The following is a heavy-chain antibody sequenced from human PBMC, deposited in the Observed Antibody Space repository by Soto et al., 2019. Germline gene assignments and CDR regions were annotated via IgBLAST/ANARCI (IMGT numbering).Heavy chain of an antibody. V-gene: IGHV3-21*01. CDR1: GFTFSSYS. Sequence: PGGSLRLSCAASGFTFSSYSMNWVRQAPGKGLEWVSSISSSSSYIYYADSVKGRFTISRDNAKNSLYLQVNSLRAEDTAVYYCARDGIAAALHYYYGMDVWGQGTTVTVSS. CDR3: ARDGIAAALHYYYGMDV. CDR2: ISSSSSYI. J-gene: IGHJ6*02. D-gene: IGHD6-13*01.